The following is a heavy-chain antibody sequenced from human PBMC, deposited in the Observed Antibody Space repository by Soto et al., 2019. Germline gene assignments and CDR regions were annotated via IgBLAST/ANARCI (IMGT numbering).Heavy chain of an antibody. CDR2: ITYDGSFQ. CDR3: AKDRVGGTFYTPLAF. J-gene: IGHJ4*02. D-gene: IGHD1-7*01. Sequence: PGGSLRLSCQASGFNFDNYGMHWVRQAPGKGLEWVAVITYDGSFQYYADSVKGRFTISRDNSKNTLSLRLNTLKPEDTAVYHCAKDRVGGTFYTPLAFWGQGTLVTSPQ. CDR1: GFNFDNYG. V-gene: IGHV3-30*18.